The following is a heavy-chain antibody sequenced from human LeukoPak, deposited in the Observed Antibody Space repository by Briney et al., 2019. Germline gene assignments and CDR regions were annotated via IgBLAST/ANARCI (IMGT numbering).Heavy chain of an antibody. V-gene: IGHV4-61*02. CDR2: IYTSGNT. D-gene: IGHD4-23*01. CDR1: GGSISSGSYY. Sequence: SETLSLTCIVSGGSISSGSYYWSWIRQPAGKGLEWIGRIYTSGNTYYNPSLRSRVTVSLETSKNHFSLKLTSVTATDTAVYYCARGGIGGHPNWFDPWGQGTLVTVSS. J-gene: IGHJ5*02. CDR3: ARGGIGGHPNWFDP.